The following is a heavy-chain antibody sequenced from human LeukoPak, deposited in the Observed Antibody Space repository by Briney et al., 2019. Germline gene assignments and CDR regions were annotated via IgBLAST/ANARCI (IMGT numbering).Heavy chain of an antibody. CDR1: GFTFSKYW. Sequence: GGALRLSCAASGFTFSKYWMSWVRRDPGEGLEGVANIKHVCSEESYVDSTNGPFTIFSTNSKHSLYLQIYSLRAEDSAIYYCAREWDSGSSSIDYWGPGTLVTVSS. V-gene: IGHV3-7*01. CDR3: AREWDSGSSSIDY. D-gene: IGHD5-12*01. J-gene: IGHJ4*02. CDR2: IKHVCSEE.